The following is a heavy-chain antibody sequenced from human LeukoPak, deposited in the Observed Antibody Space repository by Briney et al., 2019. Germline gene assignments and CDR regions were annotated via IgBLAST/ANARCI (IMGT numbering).Heavy chain of an antibody. CDR2: FHYSGIT. Sequence: SETLSLTCSVSVDSSSRYHWSWIRQPPGKGLEWIGYFHYSGITNYNPSLKSRVTISVDTSKNQFSLKLSSVTAADTAVYYCARGWDTAMVLPFDYWGQGTLVTVSS. J-gene: IGHJ4*02. D-gene: IGHD5-18*01. CDR1: VDSSSRYH. V-gene: IGHV4-59*12. CDR3: ARGWDTAMVLPFDY.